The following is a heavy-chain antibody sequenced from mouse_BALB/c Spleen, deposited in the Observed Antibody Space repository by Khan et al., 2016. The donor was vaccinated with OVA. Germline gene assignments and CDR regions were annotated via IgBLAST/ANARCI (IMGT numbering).Heavy chain of an antibody. V-gene: IGHV1S137*01. CDR1: GYTFTDFS. D-gene: IGHD2-5*01. CDR3: ARGSSNYRFAY. J-gene: IGHJ3*01. CDR2: ISTYYGDS. Sequence: QVQLKQSGAELVRPGVSVKISCKGSGYTFTDFSMHWVKQSHAKSLEWIGVISTYYGDSIYNQKFKGKATMTVDKSSSTAYMELARLTSEDSAIYYCARGSSNYRFAYWGQGTLVTVSA.